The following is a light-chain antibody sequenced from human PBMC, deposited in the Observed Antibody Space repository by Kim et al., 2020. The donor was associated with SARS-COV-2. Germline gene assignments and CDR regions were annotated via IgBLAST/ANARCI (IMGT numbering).Light chain of an antibody. V-gene: IGLV3-1*01. J-gene: IGLJ2*01. CDR1: KLGDKY. Sequence: SYELTQPPSVSVSPGQTASITCSGDKLGDKYACWYQQKAGQSPVLVIYQDTKRPSGIPERFSGSNSGNTDTLTISGTQAMVEADYYCQAWDSSTAVFGGGTKLTVL. CDR3: QAWDSSTAV. CDR2: QDT.